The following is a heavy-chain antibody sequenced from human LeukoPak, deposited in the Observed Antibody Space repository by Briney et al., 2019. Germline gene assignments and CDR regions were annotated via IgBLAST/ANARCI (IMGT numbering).Heavy chain of an antibody. CDR3: ARSHYYGSGSYYNHFDY. CDR1: GYTFTSYD. V-gene: IGHV1-8*01. J-gene: IGHJ4*02. CDR2: MNPNSGNT. D-gene: IGHD3-10*01. Sequence: ASVKVSCKASGYTFTSYDINWVRQATGQGLEWMGWMNPNSGNTGYAQKFQGRVTMTRNTSISTAYMELSSLRSEDTAVYYCARSHYYGSGSYYNHFDYWGQGTLVTVSS.